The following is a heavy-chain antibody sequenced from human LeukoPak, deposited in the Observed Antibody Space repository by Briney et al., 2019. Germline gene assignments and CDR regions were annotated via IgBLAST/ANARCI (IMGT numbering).Heavy chain of an antibody. V-gene: IGHV1-18*01. CDR3: ARDPQVNYYDSSGYYYGFSFDY. CDR2: ISAYNGNT. CDR1: GYTFTSYG. Sequence: GASVKVSCKASGYTFTSYGISWVRQAPGQGLEWMGWISAYNGNTNYAQKLQGRVTMTTDTSTSTAYMELRSLRSDDTAVYYCARDPQVNYYDSSGYYYGFSFDYWGQGTLVTVSS. J-gene: IGHJ4*02. D-gene: IGHD3-22*01.